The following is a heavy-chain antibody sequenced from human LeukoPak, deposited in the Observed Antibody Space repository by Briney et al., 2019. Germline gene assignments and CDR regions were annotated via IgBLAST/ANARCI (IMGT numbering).Heavy chain of an antibody. J-gene: IGHJ2*01. CDR3: AREGLGSGRGGDFDL. D-gene: IGHD2-15*01. CDR1: GYSISSGYY. Sequence: SETLSLTCTVSGYSISSGYYWGWIRQPPGKGLEWIGSIYHSGSTYYNPSLQSRVTISVDTSKNQFSLKLRSVTAADTAVYYCAREGLGSGRGGDFDLWGRGTLVTVSS. V-gene: IGHV4-38-2*02. CDR2: IYHSGST.